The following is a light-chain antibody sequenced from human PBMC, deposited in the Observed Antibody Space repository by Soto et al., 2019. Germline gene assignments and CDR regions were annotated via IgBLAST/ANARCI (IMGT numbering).Light chain of an antibody. CDR2: DAS. CDR3: QQYSSSPYT. CDR1: QTVSSGY. V-gene: IGKV3D-20*01. J-gene: IGKJ2*01. Sequence: PGARATLSCGASQTVSSGYLAWYQQRPGLAPRLLIYDASSRATGIPDRFSGSGSGTDFSLTISRLEPEDFAVYYCQQYSSSPYTFGQGTKLEIK.